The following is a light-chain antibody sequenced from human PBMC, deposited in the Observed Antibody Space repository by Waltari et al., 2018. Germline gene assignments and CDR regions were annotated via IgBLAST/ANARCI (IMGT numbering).Light chain of an antibody. CDR3: SSYTISSTSVV. CDR1: SSDVGGYNY. CDR2: DVS. V-gene: IGLV2-14*01. Sequence: QSALTQPASVSGSPGQSITISCTGTSSDVGGYNYVSWYQQHPGKAPKLMIYDVSKRPSGVSNRFSGSKSGNTASLTISGLQAEDEADYYCSSYTISSTSVVFGGGTKLTVL. J-gene: IGLJ2*01.